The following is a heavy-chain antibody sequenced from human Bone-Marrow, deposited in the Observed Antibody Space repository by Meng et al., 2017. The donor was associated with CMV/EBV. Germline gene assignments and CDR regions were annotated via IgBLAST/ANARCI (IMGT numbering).Heavy chain of an antibody. D-gene: IGHD1-26*01. CDR3: ARGCRPRIVGATRYFDL. V-gene: IGHV4-34*01. CDR2: INHSGST. J-gene: IGHJ2*01. CDR1: GGSFSGYY. Sequence: LRQRGGAGLCAPAVTLSRTWAVYGGSFSGYYWSWIHQPPGKGLEWIGEINHSGSTNYTPSLKSRVTISVDTSKNQFSLKLSSMTAADTAVYYCARGCRPRIVGATRYFDLWGRGTLVTVSS.